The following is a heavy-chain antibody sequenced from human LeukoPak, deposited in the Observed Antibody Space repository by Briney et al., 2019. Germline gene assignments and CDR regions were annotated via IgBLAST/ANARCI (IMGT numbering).Heavy chain of an antibody. Sequence: PSETLSLTCAVSGYSISSGYYWGWTRQPPGKGLEWIGSIYHSGSTYYNPSLKSRVTISVDTSKNQFSLKQSSVTAADTAVYYCARGVLREFDEWGQANLVTVSS. J-gene: IGHJ4*02. V-gene: IGHV4-38-2*01. D-gene: IGHD1-26*01. CDR2: IYHSGST. CDR3: ARGVLREFDE. CDR1: GYSISSGYY.